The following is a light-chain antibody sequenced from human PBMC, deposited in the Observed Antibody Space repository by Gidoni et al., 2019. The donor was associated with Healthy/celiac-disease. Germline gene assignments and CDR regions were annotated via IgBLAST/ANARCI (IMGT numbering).Light chain of an antibody. V-gene: IGKV1-39*01. CDR1: QSISSY. Sequence: DIQMTQSPSSLSASVGDRVTITCRASQSISSYLNWYQQKPGKAPKLLIYAAPSLQSGVPSRFSGSGSGTDFTLTISSLQPEDFATYYCQQSYSTLVFTFGPGTKVEIK. CDR2: AAP. CDR3: QQSYSTLVFT. J-gene: IGKJ3*01.